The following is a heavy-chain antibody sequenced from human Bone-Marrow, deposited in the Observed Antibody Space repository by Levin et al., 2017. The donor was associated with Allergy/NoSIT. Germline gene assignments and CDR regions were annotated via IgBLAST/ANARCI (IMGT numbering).Heavy chain of an antibody. D-gene: IGHD6-19*01. V-gene: IGHV3-33*01. CDR3: ARVAGSSGWWGY. CDR1: GFTFSNFG. J-gene: IGHJ4*02. Sequence: GESLKISCAASGFTFSNFGMYWVRQAPGKGLEWVAVIWDDGSKKYYADSVKGRFTISRDNSKSTLYLQMNSLRAEDTAVYYCARVAGSSGWWGYWGQGTLVTVSS. CDR2: IWDDGSKK.